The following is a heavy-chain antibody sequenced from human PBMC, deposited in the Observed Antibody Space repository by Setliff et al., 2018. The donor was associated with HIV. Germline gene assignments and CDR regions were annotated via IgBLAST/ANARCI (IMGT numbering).Heavy chain of an antibody. CDR1: GGTFSSFA. CDR2: IISVFGTT. V-gene: IGHV1-69*13. Sequence: SVKVSCKASGGTFSSFAINWVRQAPGQGLEWMGGIISVFGTTHYSQKFQGRVTITADESTSTAYMELSSLRSEDTAVYYCARGLEYSTSSPFDHWGQGTLVTVSS. CDR3: ARGLEYSTSSPFDH. J-gene: IGHJ4*02. D-gene: IGHD6-6*01.